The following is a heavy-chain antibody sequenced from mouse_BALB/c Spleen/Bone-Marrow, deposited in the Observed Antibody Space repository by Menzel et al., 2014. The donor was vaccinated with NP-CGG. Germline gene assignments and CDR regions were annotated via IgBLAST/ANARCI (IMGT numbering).Heavy chain of an antibody. D-gene: IGHD2-4*01. CDR3: ARQTYYDYDGYFDY. V-gene: IGHV5-6*01. Sequence: EVKVVESGGDLVKPGGSLKLSCAASGFTFSSYGMSWVRQTPDKRLEWGATFSSGGSYTNYPDSVKGRFTISRDNAKNTLYLQMSSLKSEDTAMYYCARQTYYDYDGYFDYWGQGTTLTVSS. CDR1: GFTFSSYG. CDR2: FSSGGSYT. J-gene: IGHJ2*01.